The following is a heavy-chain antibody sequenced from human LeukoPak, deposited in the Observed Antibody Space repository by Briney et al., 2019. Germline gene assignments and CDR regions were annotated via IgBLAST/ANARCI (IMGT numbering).Heavy chain of an antibody. Sequence: GGSLRLSCAASGFTFSNYAMSWVRQAPVKGLEWVSAISGSGGSTYYADSVKGRFTISRDNSKNTLYLQMNSLRAEDTAVYYCAKVTQDSSGWYGEYFDYWGQGTLVTVSS. D-gene: IGHD6-19*01. V-gene: IGHV3-23*01. J-gene: IGHJ4*02. CDR3: AKVTQDSSGWYGEYFDY. CDR1: GFTFSNYA. CDR2: ISGSGGST.